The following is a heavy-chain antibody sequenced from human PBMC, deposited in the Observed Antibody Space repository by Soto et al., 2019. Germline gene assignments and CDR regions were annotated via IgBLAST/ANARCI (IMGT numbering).Heavy chain of an antibody. J-gene: IGHJ4*02. CDR1: GFTFSSFA. D-gene: IGHD3-22*01. CDR3: ARDLGLDYYDSSGYLD. V-gene: IGHV3-23*01. CDR2: IGNSDNKT. Sequence: PGGSLRLSCAASGFTFSSFAMTWVRQAPGKGLEWVSTIGNSDNKTYYADSVKGRFTISRDNSKNTLYLQMSSLRAEDTAMYYCARDLGLDYYDSSGYLDWGQGTLVTVSS.